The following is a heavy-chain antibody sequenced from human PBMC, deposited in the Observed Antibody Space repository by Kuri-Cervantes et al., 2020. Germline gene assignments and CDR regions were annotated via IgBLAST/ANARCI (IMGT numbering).Heavy chain of an antibody. CDR3: ARELTAMVTSGAFDI. D-gene: IGHD5-18*01. V-gene: IGHV3-21*01. CDR1: GFTFSSYS. CDR2: ISSSSIYI. J-gene: IGHJ3*02. Sequence: LCLTCAASGFTFSSYSMNGVRQAPGKGLGGVSSISSSSIYIYYADSVKGRFTISRDNSKNTLYLQMNSLRAEDTAVYYCARELTAMVTSGAFDIWGQGTMVTVSS.